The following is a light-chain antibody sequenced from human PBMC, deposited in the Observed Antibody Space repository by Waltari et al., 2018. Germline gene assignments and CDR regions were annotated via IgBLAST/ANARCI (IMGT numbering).Light chain of an antibody. V-gene: IGKV3-15*01. CDR3: QQSYTPPPT. J-gene: IGKJ5*01. CDR2: GAS. CDR1: QSIRSS. Sequence: VMTQSPVTLSVSPGEGATPSCRASQSIRSSLAWYQQRPGQAPRLLIYGASSLQSGVPSRFSGSGSGTDFTLTISSLQAEDFATYYCQQSYTPPPTFGQGTRLDIK.